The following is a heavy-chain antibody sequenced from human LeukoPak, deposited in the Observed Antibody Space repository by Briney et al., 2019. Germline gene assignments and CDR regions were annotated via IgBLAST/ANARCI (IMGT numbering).Heavy chain of an antibody. V-gene: IGHV1-2*02. CDR2: INPNSGGA. D-gene: IGHD3-9*01. J-gene: IGHJ4*02. Sequence: GASVKVSCKATGYTLSGYYMHWVRPAPSHGREWVGSINPNSGGANYAQKFQGRVTMTWATSITTAYMEPSRLSSDDTVVYYWAREYILTAYYGDYWGQGTLVTVSS. CDR1: GYTLSGYY. CDR3: AREYILTAYYGDY.